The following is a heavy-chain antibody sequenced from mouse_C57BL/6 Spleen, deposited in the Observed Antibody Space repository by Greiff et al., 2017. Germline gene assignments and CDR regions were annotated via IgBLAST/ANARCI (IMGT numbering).Heavy chain of an antibody. V-gene: IGHV1-50*01. J-gene: IGHJ2*01. CDR3: ARTMVTTGSLDY. CDR2: IDPSDSYT. CDR1: GYTFTSYW. Sequence: VQLQQPGAELVKPGASVKLSCKASGYTFTSYWMQWVKQRPGQGLEWIGEIDPSDSYTNYNQKFKGKATLTVNTSSSTAYMQLSSLTSEDSAVYYCARTMVTTGSLDYWGQGTTLPVSS. D-gene: IGHD2-2*01.